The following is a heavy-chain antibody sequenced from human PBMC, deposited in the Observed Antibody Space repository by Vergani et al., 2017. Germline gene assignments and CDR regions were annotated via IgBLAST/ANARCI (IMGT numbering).Heavy chain of an antibody. J-gene: IGHJ5*02. Sequence: EVQLLESGGGLVQPGGSLRLSCAASGFTFSSYAMSWVRQAPGKGLEWVSAISGSGGSTYYADSVKGRFTISRDNAKNTLYLQMNSLRAEDTAVYYCAKRVYCSGGSCPWGQGTLVTVSS. CDR2: ISGSGGST. D-gene: IGHD2-15*01. CDR3: AKRVYCSGGSCP. V-gene: IGHV3-23*01. CDR1: GFTFSSYA.